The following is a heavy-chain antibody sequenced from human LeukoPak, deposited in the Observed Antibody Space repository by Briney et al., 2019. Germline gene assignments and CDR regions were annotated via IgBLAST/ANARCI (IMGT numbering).Heavy chain of an antibody. CDR2: IIPIFGTA. D-gene: IGHD1-26*01. V-gene: IGHV1-69*06. J-gene: IGHJ4*02. CDR1: GYTFTSYD. Sequence: ASVKVSCKASGYTFTSYDINWVRQAPGQGLEWMGGIIPIFGTANYAQKFQGRVTITADKSTSTAYMELSSLRSEDTAVYYCARGEVGATARSGSFLFDYWGQGTLVTVSS. CDR3: ARGEVGATARSGSFLFDY.